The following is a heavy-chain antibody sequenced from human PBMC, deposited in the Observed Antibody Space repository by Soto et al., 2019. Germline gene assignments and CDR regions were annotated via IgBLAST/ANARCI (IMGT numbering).Heavy chain of an antibody. Sequence: GGPLRLSCAGSGFTFSAYKMNWVRQAPGKGLEWVANIKQDGSEKYYVDSVKGRFTISRDNAKNSLYLQMNSLRAEDTAVYYCARDPGYCTNGVCFYYYYYMDVWGKGTTVTVSS. J-gene: IGHJ6*03. D-gene: IGHD2-8*01. CDR2: IKQDGSEK. V-gene: IGHV3-7*01. CDR1: GFTFSAYK. CDR3: ARDPGYCTNGVCFYYYYYMDV.